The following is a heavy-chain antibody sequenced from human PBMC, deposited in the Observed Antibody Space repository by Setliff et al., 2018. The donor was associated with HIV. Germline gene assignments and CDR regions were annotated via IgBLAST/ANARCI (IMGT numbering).Heavy chain of an antibody. CDR2: INAGNGNT. CDR3: ARDHRPNYYDNSGSPGY. CDR1: GYTFTSYT. V-gene: IGHV1-3*01. D-gene: IGHD3-22*01. Sequence: ASVKVSCKSSGYTFTSYTMHWVRQAPGQRLEWMGRINAGNGNTKYSQKFQGRVTITRDTSATTAYMELSGLRSEDTAVYYCARDHRPNYYDNSGSPGYWGQGTLVTVSS. J-gene: IGHJ4*02.